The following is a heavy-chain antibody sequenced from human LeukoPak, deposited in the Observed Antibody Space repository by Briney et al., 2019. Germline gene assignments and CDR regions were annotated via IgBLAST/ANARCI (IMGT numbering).Heavy chain of an antibody. Sequence: PGGSLRLSCAASGFSISSYWMSRVRQAPGKGLEWVANIKQDGSEKYYVDSVKGRFTISRDNAKNSLYLQMNSLKAEDTAVYYCARAVAAAGSYWGQGTLVTVSS. CDR3: ARAVAAAGSY. CDR1: GFSISSYW. J-gene: IGHJ4*02. V-gene: IGHV3-7*03. CDR2: IKQDGSEK. D-gene: IGHD6-13*01.